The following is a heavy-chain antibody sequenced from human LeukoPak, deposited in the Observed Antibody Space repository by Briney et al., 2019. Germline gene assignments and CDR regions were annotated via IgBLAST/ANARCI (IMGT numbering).Heavy chain of an antibody. CDR3: ARAGGWQWLGNWFDP. J-gene: IGHJ5*02. D-gene: IGHD6-19*01. V-gene: IGHV4-39*07. Sequence: SETLSLTCTVSGGSIRSSSYYWGWIRQPPGKGLEWIGSIYYSGSTYYNPSLKSRVTISVDTSKNQFSLQLNSVTPEDTAVYFCARAGGWQWLGNWFDPWGQGTLVTVSS. CDR2: IYYSGST. CDR1: GGSIRSSSYY.